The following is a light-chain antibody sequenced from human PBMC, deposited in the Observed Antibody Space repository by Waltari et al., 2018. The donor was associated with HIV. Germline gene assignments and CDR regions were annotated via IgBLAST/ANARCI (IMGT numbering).Light chain of an antibody. J-gene: IGLJ2*01. CDR2: EAS. CDR1: SSDVGGYQY. Sequence: QSALSQPASVSGSFGQSITISCTGTSSDVGGYQYVSWYQQQPGKAPKLLISEASNRPSGVSSRFSGSKSGNTASLTIFWLQAEDEADYYCSSYTNRDTVVFGGGTKLTVV. CDR3: SSYTNRDTVV. V-gene: IGLV2-14*03.